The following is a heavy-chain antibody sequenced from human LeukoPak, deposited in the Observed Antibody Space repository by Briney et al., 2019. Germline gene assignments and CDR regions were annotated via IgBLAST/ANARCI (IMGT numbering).Heavy chain of an antibody. V-gene: IGHV3-23*01. Sequence: GGSLRLSCAASGCTFSSYVMSWVRQAPGKGLEWVSTISGNGRNTYYADSVKGRFTISRDNSKITVYLEMNSLRAEDTAVYYCARGRGVYGYWYFDLWGRGTLVTVSS. CDR3: ARGRGVYGYWYFDL. CDR1: GCTFSSYV. CDR2: ISGNGRNT. J-gene: IGHJ2*01. D-gene: IGHD2-15*01.